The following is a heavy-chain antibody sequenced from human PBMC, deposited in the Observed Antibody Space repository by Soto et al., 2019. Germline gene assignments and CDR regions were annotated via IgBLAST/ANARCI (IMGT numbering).Heavy chain of an antibody. J-gene: IGHJ4*02. CDR3: VRASMPKAHFDS. CDR2: MHTSGST. V-gene: IGHV4-4*07. CDR1: GGSIRGYY. Sequence: PSETLSLTCTVSGGSIRGYYWSWIRQSAGMGLEWIGRMHTSGSTNYNPSLKRRVTFSVDMSKNQISLKLTSVTAADTALYYCVRASMPKAHFDSWGLGTLVTVSS. D-gene: IGHD2-2*01.